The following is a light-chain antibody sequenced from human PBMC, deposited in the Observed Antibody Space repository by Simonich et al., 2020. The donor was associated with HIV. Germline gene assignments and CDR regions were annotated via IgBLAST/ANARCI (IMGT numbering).Light chain of an antibody. V-gene: IGKV4-1*01. Sequence: DIVLTQSPDSLAVSLGERATINCKSSQSVLYSSNNKKYLAWYQQKPGQPPKLLIYWATTRESGVPDRFSGGGSGTDFTLTISSLQTEDVAVYYCQQYYGTPLTFGGGTRVEIK. CDR1: QSVLYSSNNKKY. J-gene: IGKJ4*01. CDR2: WAT. CDR3: QQYYGTPLT.